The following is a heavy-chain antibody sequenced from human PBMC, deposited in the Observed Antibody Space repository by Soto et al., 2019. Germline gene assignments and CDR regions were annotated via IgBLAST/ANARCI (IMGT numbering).Heavy chain of an antibody. J-gene: IGHJ3*02. CDR2: FDPEDGET. D-gene: IGHD2-15*01. CDR3: ATVYGSDGSEDAFDI. V-gene: IGHV1-24*01. CDR1: GYTLTELS. Sequence: ASVKVSCKVSGYTLTELSMHWVRQAPGKGLEWMGGFDPEDGETIYAQKFQGRVTMTEDTSTDTAYMELSSLRSEDTAVYYCATVYGSDGSEDAFDIWGQGTMVTVS.